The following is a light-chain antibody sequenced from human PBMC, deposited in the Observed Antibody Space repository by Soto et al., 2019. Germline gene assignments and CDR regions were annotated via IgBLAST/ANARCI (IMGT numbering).Light chain of an antibody. V-gene: IGLV2-14*01. CDR2: NVS. Sequence: QSALTQPASVSGSPGQSITISCSGASSDIGGYNYVSWYQQHPGKSPKLMIYNVSHRPSGVSDRFSGSKSGNTASLTISGLQAEDEANSYCSSYTSSSPYVVFGGGTKLTVL. CDR3: SSYTSSSPYVV. CDR1: SSDIGGYNY. J-gene: IGLJ2*01.